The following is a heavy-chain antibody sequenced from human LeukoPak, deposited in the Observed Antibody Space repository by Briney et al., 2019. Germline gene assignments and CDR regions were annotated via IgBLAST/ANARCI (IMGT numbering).Heavy chain of an antibody. D-gene: IGHD6-13*01. J-gene: IGHJ4*02. CDR2: IYYSGST. V-gene: IGHV4-39*07. CDR3: AKDPAAAGTEDFDY. CDR1: GGSISSSSYY. Sequence: PSETLSLTCTVSGGSISSSSYYWGWIRQPPGKGLEWIGSIYYSGSTYYNPSLKSRVTISVDTSKNQFSLKLSSVTAADTAVYYCAKDPAAAGTEDFDYWGQGTLVTVSS.